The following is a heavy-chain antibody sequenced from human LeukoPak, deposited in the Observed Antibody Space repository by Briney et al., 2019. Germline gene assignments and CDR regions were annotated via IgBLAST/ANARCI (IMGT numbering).Heavy chain of an antibody. J-gene: IGHJ4*02. CDR2: IYYSGST. CDR3: ARENSSGWIDY. Sequence: SETLSLTCTVSGGSISSYYWSWIRQPPGKGLEWIGYIYYSGSTNYNPSLKSRVTISVDTSKNQFSLKLSSVTAADAAVYYCARENSSGWIDYWGQGTLVTVSS. D-gene: IGHD6-19*01. CDR1: GGSISSYY. V-gene: IGHV4-59*01.